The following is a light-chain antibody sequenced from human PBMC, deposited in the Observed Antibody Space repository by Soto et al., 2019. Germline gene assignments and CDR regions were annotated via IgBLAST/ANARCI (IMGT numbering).Light chain of an antibody. CDR2: AAS. J-gene: IGKJ4*01. Sequence: DIQMTQSPSSLSASVGDRVTITCRASQSISSYLNWYQQKPGKAPKLLIYAASSLQSGVPSRFSGSGSETDFTLTISSLQPEDFATYYCQQSYSTLTFGGVTKVEIK. CDR3: QQSYSTLT. CDR1: QSISSY. V-gene: IGKV1-39*01.